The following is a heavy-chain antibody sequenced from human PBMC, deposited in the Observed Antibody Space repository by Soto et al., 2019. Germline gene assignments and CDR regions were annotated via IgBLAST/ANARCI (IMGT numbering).Heavy chain of an antibody. CDR3: TRSLGGSSYFVSDH. Sequence: QVQLVESGGGVVQPGRSLRLSCAASGFTFSGYGMQWVRQAPGKGLEWVAVIANDVSDQFYADSVKGRFTISRDNSKNKLYLEMNSLSAEDTAMYYCTRSLGGSSYFVSDHWGQGTLVTVSS. V-gene: IGHV3-30*03. CDR2: IANDVSDQ. J-gene: IGHJ4*02. CDR1: GFTFSGYG. D-gene: IGHD2-15*01.